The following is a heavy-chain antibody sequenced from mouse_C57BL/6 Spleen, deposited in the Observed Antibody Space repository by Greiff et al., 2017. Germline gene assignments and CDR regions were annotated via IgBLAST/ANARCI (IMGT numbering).Heavy chain of an antibody. CDR3: ARGTSSYWYFDV. D-gene: IGHD3-3*01. J-gene: IGHJ1*03. Sequence: QVQLQQPGAELVRPGSSVKLSCKASGYTFTSYWMHWVKQRPIQGLEWIGNIDPSDSETHYNQKFKDKATLTVDKSSSPAYMQLSSLTSEDSAVYYCARGTSSYWYFDVWGTGTTVTVSS. V-gene: IGHV1-52*01. CDR2: IDPSDSET. CDR1: GYTFTSYW.